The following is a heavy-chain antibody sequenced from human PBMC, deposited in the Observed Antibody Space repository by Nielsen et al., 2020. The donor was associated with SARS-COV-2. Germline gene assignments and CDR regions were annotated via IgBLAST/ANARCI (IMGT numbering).Heavy chain of an antibody. CDR2: IYYSGST. J-gene: IGHJ6*03. Sequence: SETLSLTCTVSVGSISSYYWSWIRQPPGKGLEWIGYIYYSGSTNYNPPLKSRVTISVDTSKNQFSLKLSSVTAADTAVYYCARVRTGAVAGTGVYYYYYYMDVWGKGTTVTVSS. CDR1: VGSISSYY. V-gene: IGHV4-59*01. CDR3: ARVRTGAVAGTGVYYYYYYMDV. D-gene: IGHD6-19*01.